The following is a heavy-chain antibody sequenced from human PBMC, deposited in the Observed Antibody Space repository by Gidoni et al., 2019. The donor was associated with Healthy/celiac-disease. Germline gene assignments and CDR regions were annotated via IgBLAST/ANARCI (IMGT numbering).Heavy chain of an antibody. CDR1: GFTFRSLA. D-gene: IGHD2-2*01. CDR3: ASDYRYCSSSSCSKGYYYYYMDV. CDR2: ISYDGSNK. J-gene: IGHJ6*03. Sequence: VQLVESGGGVVQPGWSLRLSCSTSGFTFRSLALPWVPQDPGKGLEWVAVISYDGSNKYYADSVKGRFTISRDNSKNTLYLQMNSLRAEDTAVYYCASDYRYCSSSSCSKGYYYYYMDVWGKGTTVTVSS. V-gene: IGHV3-30-3*01.